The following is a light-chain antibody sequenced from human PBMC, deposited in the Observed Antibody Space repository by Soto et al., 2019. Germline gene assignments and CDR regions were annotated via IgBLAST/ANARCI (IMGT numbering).Light chain of an antibody. J-gene: IGKJ5*01. CDR3: QQRMNWPIT. CDR1: QSVSSY. V-gene: IGKV3-11*01. CDR2: GAS. Sequence: EIVLTQSPATLSLSPGERATLYCRASQSVSSYLAWYQQKPGQAPRLLIYGASTRATGIPARFSGSGSETDFTLTISSLEPEDFAVYYCQQRMNWPITFGQGTRLEIK.